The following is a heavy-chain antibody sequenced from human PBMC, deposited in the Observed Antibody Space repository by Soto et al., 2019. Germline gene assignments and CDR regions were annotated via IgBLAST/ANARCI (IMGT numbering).Heavy chain of an antibody. J-gene: IGHJ1*01. CDR2: MSYDGNNN. Sequence: QVPLVESGGGVVQPGRSLRLSCAASGFTFSSYAMHWVRQAPGKGLEWVALMSYDGNNNYYADSVKGRFTSTRENYKNTLYLKMNRVRNENTAGYYGARDMARAGSRYTQHWGRGPRVTASS. V-gene: IGHV3-30-3*01. CDR3: ARDMARAGSRYTQH. D-gene: IGHD1-26*01. CDR1: GFTFSSYA.